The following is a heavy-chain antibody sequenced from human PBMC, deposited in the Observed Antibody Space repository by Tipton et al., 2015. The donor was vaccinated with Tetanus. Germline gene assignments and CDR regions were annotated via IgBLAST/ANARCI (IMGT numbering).Heavy chain of an antibody. CDR3: ARLASYSNHLDA. J-gene: IGHJ4*02. CDR1: GGSISSGGYY. Sequence: TLSLTCTVSGGSISSGGYYWTWIRQPPGKGLEWIGEVDDSGSTNYSPSLKSRVTISLDTSKNEFSLKLNSVTAADTAVYYCARLASYSNHLDAWGQGALVTVSS. V-gene: IGHV4-30-4*08. CDR2: VDDSGST. D-gene: IGHD4-11*01.